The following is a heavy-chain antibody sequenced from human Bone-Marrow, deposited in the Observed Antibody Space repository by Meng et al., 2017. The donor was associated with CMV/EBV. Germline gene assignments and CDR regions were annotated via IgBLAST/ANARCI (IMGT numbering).Heavy chain of an antibody. D-gene: IGHD7-27*01. CDR2: ISHSGYI. CDR3: ARVVNWDGEYFDY. Sequence: SETLSLTCAVSGGSFDGYYWTWIRQTPGKGLEWIGEISHSGYITYSPSLTSRVTISLDTSKNHFSLQLNSVTAADTAVYYCARVVNWDGEYFDYWGQGTLVTVSS. CDR1: GGSFDGYY. J-gene: IGHJ4*02. V-gene: IGHV4-34*01.